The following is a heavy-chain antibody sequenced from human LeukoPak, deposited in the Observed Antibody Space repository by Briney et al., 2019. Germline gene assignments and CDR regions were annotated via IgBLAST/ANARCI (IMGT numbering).Heavy chain of an antibody. CDR3: ARGPLPDY. V-gene: IGHV3-7*01. CDR1: GFTFTTYW. CDR2: IKQDGTER. Sequence: PGESLRLSCAASGFTFTTYWMSWVRQAPGKGLEWVANIKQDGTERYYVDSVKGRFTISRDNVKNSLYLQMNSLRAEDTAVYYCARGPLPDYWGQGTLVTVSS. J-gene: IGHJ4*02.